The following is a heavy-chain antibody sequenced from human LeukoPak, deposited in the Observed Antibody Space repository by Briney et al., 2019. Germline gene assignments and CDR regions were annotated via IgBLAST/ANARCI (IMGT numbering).Heavy chain of an antibody. CDR3: ARSSNLHYFDY. CDR2: TYYRSKWYN. V-gene: IGHV6-1*01. Sequence: SQTLSLTCAISGDSVSNNSAIWIWLRQSPSRGLQWLGRTYYRSKWYNDYAVSVKSRITLNVDTSKNHFSLQLNSVTPEDTAVYYCARSSNLHYFDYWGQGTQVTVPS. J-gene: IGHJ4*02. CDR1: GDSVSNNSAI.